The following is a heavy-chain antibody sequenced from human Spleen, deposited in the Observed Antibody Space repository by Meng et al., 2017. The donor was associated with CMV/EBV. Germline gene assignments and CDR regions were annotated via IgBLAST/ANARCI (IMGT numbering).Heavy chain of an antibody. CDR1: GGSISSYY. D-gene: IGHD1-26*01. J-gene: IGHJ3*02. CDR2: IYYSGST. CDR3: ARSSGGGSYYAFDI. V-gene: IGHV4-59*01. Sequence: SETLSLTCTVSGGSISSYYWSWIRQPPGKGLEWIGYIYYSGSTNYNPSLKSRVTISVDTSKNQFSLQLSSVTAADTAVYYCARSSGGGSYYAFDIWGQGTMVTVSS.